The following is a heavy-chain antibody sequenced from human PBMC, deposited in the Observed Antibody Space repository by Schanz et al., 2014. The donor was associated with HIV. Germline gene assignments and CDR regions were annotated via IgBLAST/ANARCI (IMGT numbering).Heavy chain of an antibody. CDR2: ISHNGNND. Sequence: QVQLVESGGGVVQPGRSLRLSCAASGFTFSTNDMHWVRQVPGKGLEWVAVISHNGNNDYYAESVKGRVTISRDNSKNTLYLQMNNLKTEGTAVYYCAKAGLFFGQLWLGFFDYWGQGAQVTVSS. J-gene: IGHJ4*02. CDR1: GFTFSTND. D-gene: IGHD5-18*01. V-gene: IGHV3-30*18. CDR3: AKAGLFFGQLWLGFFDY.